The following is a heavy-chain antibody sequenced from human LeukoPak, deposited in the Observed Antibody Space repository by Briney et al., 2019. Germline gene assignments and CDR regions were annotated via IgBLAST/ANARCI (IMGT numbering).Heavy chain of an antibody. Sequence: GASVKVSYKASGYTFTSYGISWVRQAPGQGLEWMGWISAYNGNTNYAQKLQGRVTMTTDTSTSTAYMELRSLRSDDTAVYYCAISRYDFWSGYYFDYWGQGTLVTVSS. J-gene: IGHJ4*02. D-gene: IGHD3-3*01. CDR2: ISAYNGNT. CDR1: GYTFTSYG. V-gene: IGHV1-18*01. CDR3: AISRYDFWSGYYFDY.